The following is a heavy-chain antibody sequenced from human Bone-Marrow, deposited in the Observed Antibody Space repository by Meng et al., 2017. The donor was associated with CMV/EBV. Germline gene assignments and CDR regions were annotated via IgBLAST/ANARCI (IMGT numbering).Heavy chain of an antibody. J-gene: IGHJ4*02. Sequence: GESLKISCAASRFTFSLYAMHWVRQAPGKGPEWVSVISFDGNTKYYADAVQGRFTISRDNSRNTLNLLMNSLRTEDTAVYYCVGGVATPAYWGPGTLVTGSS. CDR3: VGGVATPAY. CDR2: ISFDGNTK. CDR1: RFTFSLYA. V-gene: IGHV3-30*04. D-gene: IGHD4-23*01.